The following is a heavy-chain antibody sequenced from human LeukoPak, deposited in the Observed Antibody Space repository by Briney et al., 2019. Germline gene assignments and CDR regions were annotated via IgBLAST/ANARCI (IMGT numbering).Heavy chain of an antibody. CDR3: VRAFTVTTGVYYFDY. J-gene: IGHJ4*02. CDR2: VSRSGNT. D-gene: IGHD4-17*01. V-gene: IGHV4-59*11. CDR1: GSSISSHS. Sequence: SETLSLTCTVSGSSISSHSWNWIRQPPGKGLEWIGYVSRSGNTSYSPSLKDRVTISLDTSKNQFSLKLTSVTAADTAVFYCVRAFTVTTGVYYFDYWGQGTLVTVSS.